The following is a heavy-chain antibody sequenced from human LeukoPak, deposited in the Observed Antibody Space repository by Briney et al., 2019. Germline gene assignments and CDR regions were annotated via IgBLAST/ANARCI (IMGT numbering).Heavy chain of an antibody. CDR1: GGSFSGYY. D-gene: IGHD3-10*01. J-gene: IGHJ5*02. CDR3: ATHYYGSGSYLFDP. Sequence: TSETLSLTCAVYGGSFSGYYWSWIRQPPGKGLEWIGEINHSGSTNYNPSLKSRVTISVDTSKNQFSLKLSSVTAADTAVYYCATHYYGSGSYLFDPWGQGTLVTVSS. CDR2: INHSGST. V-gene: IGHV4-34*01.